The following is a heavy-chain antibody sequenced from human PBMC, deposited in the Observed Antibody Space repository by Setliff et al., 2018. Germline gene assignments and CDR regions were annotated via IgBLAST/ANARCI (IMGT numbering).Heavy chain of an antibody. CDR1: GGSISTTDYY. D-gene: IGHD3-10*01. J-gene: IGHJ4*02. CDR2: VYYSGST. Sequence: SETLSLTCTVSGGSISTTDYYWGWIRQPPGKGLEWIGCVYYSGSTDSHPSLKSRVSISIDTSKNQFSLNVRSVTAADTAIYYCAKGRGEMDSWGQGILVTVSS. V-gene: IGHV4-39*07. CDR3: AKGRGEMDS.